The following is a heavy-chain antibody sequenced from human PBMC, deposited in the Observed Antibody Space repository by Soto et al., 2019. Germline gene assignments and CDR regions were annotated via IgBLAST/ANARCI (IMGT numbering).Heavy chain of an antibody. D-gene: IGHD6-13*01. V-gene: IGHV3-11*05. CDR1: GFTFSDYY. CDR3: ARGRGAAAAYFDF. J-gene: IGHJ4*02. Sequence: QVQLVESGGGLVKPGGSLRLSCAVSGFTFSDYYMTWIRQAPGKGREWVSYISSSTSHTNYADSVKGRFTISRDNAKNSLFLQMNSLRAEDTAVYYCARGRGAAAAYFDFWGQGTLVTVSS. CDR2: ISSSTSHT.